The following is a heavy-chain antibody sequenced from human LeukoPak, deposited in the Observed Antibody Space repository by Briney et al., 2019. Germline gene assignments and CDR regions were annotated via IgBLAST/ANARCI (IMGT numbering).Heavy chain of an antibody. CDR3: ARDLRSYGYYYYYYMDV. J-gene: IGHJ6*03. CDR2: IYYSGST. Sequence: SETLSLTCTVSGGSISSSSYYWGWIRQPPGKGLERIGSIYYSGSTYYNPSLKSRVTISVDTSKNQFSLKLSSVTAADTAVYYCARDLRSYGYYYYYYMDVWGKGTTVTVSS. CDR1: GGSISSSSYY. D-gene: IGHD1-26*01. V-gene: IGHV4-39*07.